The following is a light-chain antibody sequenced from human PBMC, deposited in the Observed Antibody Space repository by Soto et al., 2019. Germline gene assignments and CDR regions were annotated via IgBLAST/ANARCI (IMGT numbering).Light chain of an antibody. CDR1: QSVSSSY. V-gene: IGKV3-20*01. J-gene: IGKJ4*01. Sequence: EIVLTQSPGTLSLSPGERATLSCRASQSVSSSYLAWYQQKPGQAPRLLIYGASSRATGITDRFSGSGSGTDLTLTISRLGPEDFAVYYCQPYGSSPRTFGGGTKVEIK. CDR3: QPYGSSPRT. CDR2: GAS.